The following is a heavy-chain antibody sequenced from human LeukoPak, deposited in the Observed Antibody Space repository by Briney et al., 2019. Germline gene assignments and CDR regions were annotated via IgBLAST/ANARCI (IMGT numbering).Heavy chain of an antibody. Sequence: SETLSLTCTVSGGSISSYYWSWIRQPPGKGLEWIGEINHSGSTNYNPSLKSRVTISVDTSKNQFSLKLSSVTAADTAVYYCASSPHVWVELGYYYMDVWGKGTTVTVSS. CDR3: ASSPHVWVELGYYYMDV. D-gene: IGHD1-7*01. J-gene: IGHJ6*03. CDR2: INHSGST. CDR1: GGSISSYY. V-gene: IGHV4-34*01.